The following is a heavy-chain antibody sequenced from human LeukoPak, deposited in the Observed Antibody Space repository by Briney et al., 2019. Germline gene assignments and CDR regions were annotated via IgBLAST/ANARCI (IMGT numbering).Heavy chain of an antibody. J-gene: IGHJ2*01. CDR1: GFTVSSNY. CDR2: IYSGGST. D-gene: IGHD3-22*01. V-gene: IGHV3-53*04. CDR3: ARDRYYYDSSGYYGYWYFDL. Sequence: GGSLRLSCAASGFTVSSNYMSWVRQAPGKGLEWVSVIYSGGSTYYADSVKGRFTISRHNSKNTLYLQMNSLRAEDTAVYYCARDRYYYDSSGYYGYWYFDLWGRGTLVTVSS.